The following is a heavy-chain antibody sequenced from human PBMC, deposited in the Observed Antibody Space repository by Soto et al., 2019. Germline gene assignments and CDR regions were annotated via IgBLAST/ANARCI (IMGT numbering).Heavy chain of an antibody. CDR1: GFTFSNYW. V-gene: IGHV3-74*01. D-gene: IGHD5-18*01. J-gene: IGHJ4*02. CDR2: INADGSSI. CDR3: ARVGYSYGYDY. Sequence: PGGSLRLSCAASGFTFSNYWMHWVRRAPGKGLVWVSRINADGSSISYADSVKGRLTISRDNAKNTLFLQMNSLRVEDTAVYYCARVGYSYGYDYWGQGALVTVSS.